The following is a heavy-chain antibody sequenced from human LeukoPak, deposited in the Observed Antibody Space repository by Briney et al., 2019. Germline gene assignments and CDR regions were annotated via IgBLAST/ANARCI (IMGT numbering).Heavy chain of an antibody. V-gene: IGHV3-30-3*01. J-gene: IGHJ4*02. CDR2: ISYDGSNK. CDR1: GFTFSSYA. CDR3: ARAVQSPIPGLNVVITLPPLVPPPDY. D-gene: IGHD3-22*01. Sequence: GGSLRLSCAASGFTFSSYAMHWVRQAPGKGLEWVAVISYDGSNKYYADSVKGRFTISRDNSKNTLYLQMNSLRAEDTAVYYCARAVQSPIPGLNVVITLPPLVPPPDYWGQGTLVTVSS.